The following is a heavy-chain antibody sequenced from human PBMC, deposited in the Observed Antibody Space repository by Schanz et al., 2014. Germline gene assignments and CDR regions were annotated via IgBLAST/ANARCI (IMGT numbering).Heavy chain of an antibody. D-gene: IGHD6-13*01. CDR2: IIPVLNIA. Sequence: QVQLVQSGAEVKKPGSSMKVSCKLSGGTFSSYTISWMRQAPGQGLEWMGKIIPVLNIATYAQRFQGRVSITADTSTFTAYMDVSSLRSEDTAVYYCASSGAGYSSSWDFDYWGQGTLVTVSS. CDR3: ASSGAGYSSSWDFDY. V-gene: IGHV1-69*02. J-gene: IGHJ4*02. CDR1: GGTFSSYT.